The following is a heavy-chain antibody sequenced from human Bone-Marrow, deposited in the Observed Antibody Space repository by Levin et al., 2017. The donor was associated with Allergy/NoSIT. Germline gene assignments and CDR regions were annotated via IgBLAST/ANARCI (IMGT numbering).Heavy chain of an antibody. D-gene: IGHD4-17*01. CDR1: GYRLSEMS. V-gene: IGHV1-24*01. CDR3: ATIRMTLVTTPDNYAFDI. J-gene: IGHJ3*02. Sequence: GESLKISCKISGYRLSEMSIHWLRQAPGKGLEWMGGYDPEASGTVYAKKFRGRVTMTEDTSTDTAYMKLSSLRSEDTAVYYCATIRMTLVTTPDNYAFDIWGQGTMVTVSS. CDR2: YDPEASGT.